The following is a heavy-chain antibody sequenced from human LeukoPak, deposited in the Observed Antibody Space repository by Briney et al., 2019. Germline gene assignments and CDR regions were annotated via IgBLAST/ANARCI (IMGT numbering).Heavy chain of an antibody. J-gene: IGHJ5*02. CDR3: ARDKRPYSSGWYRGGWFDP. CDR1: GFTFSSYS. Sequence: GGSLRLSCAASGFTFSSYSMNWVRQAPGKGLEWVSSISSSSSYIYYADSVKGRFTISRDNAKNSLYLQMNSLRGEDTAVYYCARDKRPYSSGWYRGGWFDPWGQGTLVTVSS. CDR2: ISSSSSYI. D-gene: IGHD6-19*01. V-gene: IGHV3-21*01.